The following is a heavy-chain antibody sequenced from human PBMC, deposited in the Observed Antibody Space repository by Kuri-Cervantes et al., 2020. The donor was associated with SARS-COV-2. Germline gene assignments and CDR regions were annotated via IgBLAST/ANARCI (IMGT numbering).Heavy chain of an antibody. J-gene: IGHJ6*02. CDR1: GFTFGDYA. Sequence: GESLKISCTASGFTFGDYAMSWFRQAPGKGLEWVGFIRRKDYGGTAEYAASVKGRFSISRDDSKGVAYLQMNSLKTEDTAVYYCARDPDYSNGEFLVNYGMDVWGQGTTVTVSS. CDR3: ARDPDYSNGEFLVNYGMDV. V-gene: IGHV3-49*03. D-gene: IGHD4-11*01. CDR2: IRRKDYGGTA.